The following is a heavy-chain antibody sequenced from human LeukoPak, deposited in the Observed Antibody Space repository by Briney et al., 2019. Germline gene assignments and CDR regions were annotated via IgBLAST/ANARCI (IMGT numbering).Heavy chain of an antibody. Sequence: ASVKVSCKAFGYTFTSNYMHWVRQAPGQGLEWMGWINPNSGGTNYAQKFQGRVTMTRDTSISTAYMELSRLRSDDTAVYYCARGWGLVSYYYYYMDVWGKGTTVTISS. CDR3: ARGWGLVSYYYYYMDV. CDR1: GYTFTSNY. J-gene: IGHJ6*03. V-gene: IGHV1-2*02. D-gene: IGHD6-6*01. CDR2: INPNSGGT.